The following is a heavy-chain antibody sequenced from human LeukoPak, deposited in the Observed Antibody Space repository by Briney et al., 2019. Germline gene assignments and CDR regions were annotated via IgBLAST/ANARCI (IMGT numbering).Heavy chain of an antibody. CDR3: ARDRAIVATMGAFDI. D-gene: IGHD5-12*01. CDR2: IIPILGIA. CDR1: GGTFSSYA. Sequence: EASVKVSCKASGGTFSSYAISWVRQAPGQGLEWMGRIIPILGIANYAQKFQGRVTITADKSTSTAYMELSSLRSEDTAVYYCARDRAIVATMGAFDIWGQGTIVTVSS. J-gene: IGHJ3*02. V-gene: IGHV1-69*04.